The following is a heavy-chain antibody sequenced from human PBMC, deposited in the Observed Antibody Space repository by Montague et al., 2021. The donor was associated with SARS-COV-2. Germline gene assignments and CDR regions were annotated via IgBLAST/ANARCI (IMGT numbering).Heavy chain of an antibody. J-gene: IGHJ5*02. Sequence: QSGAEVKAPGESLTISCESSGYTFPTYWIGWVRQMPGKGLQWVGIIYPRDSDTRYSPSFAGQVTISADTSMNTAYLHWSSLKASDSGMYYCATTRGSTFGYASWGQGTLVTVSS. D-gene: IGHD2/OR15-2a*01. CDR2: IYPRDSDT. CDR3: ATTRGSTFGYAS. V-gene: IGHV5-51*01. CDR1: GYTFPTYW.